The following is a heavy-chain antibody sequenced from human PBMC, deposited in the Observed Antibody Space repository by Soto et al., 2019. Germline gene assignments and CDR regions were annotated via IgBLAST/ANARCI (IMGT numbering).Heavy chain of an antibody. CDR3: ARLDLGFWSGYRPLEY. CDR2: ISAYNGNT. D-gene: IGHD3-3*01. J-gene: IGHJ4*01. CDR1: GLTFTSYG. Sequence: QVQLVQSGAEVKKPGASVKVSCKASGLTFTSYGISWVRQAPGQGLEWMGWISAYNGNTNYAQKLQGRVTMTTDTSTSTAYMELRSLRSDDTPVYYCARLDLGFWSGYRPLEYWGQGTLVTVSS. V-gene: IGHV1-18*01.